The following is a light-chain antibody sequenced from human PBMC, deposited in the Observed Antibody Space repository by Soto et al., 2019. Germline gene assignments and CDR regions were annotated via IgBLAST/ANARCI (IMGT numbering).Light chain of an antibody. Sequence: EIVLTQSPGTLSLSPGERATLSCRASQSVSSSYLAWYQQRLGQAPRLLIYVASTRAPGIPDRFSGSGSGTDFTLTISRLEPEDFAVYYCQQYGSSPFTFGPGTKVDIK. V-gene: IGKV3-20*01. J-gene: IGKJ3*01. CDR1: QSVSSSY. CDR3: QQYGSSPFT. CDR2: VAS.